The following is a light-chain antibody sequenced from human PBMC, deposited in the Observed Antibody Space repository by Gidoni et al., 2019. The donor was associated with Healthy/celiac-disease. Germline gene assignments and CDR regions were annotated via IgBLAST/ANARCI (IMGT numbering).Light chain of an antibody. CDR1: SSNIGAGYD. J-gene: IGLJ2*01. V-gene: IGLV1-40*01. Sequence: QSVLTQPPSVSGAPGQRVTIACTGSSSNIGAGYDVHWYQQLPGTAPKLLIYGISNRPSGVPDRFSGSKSGTPASLAITGLQAEDEADYYCQSYDSSLSGSDVVFGGGTKLTVL. CDR2: GIS. CDR3: QSYDSSLSGSDVV.